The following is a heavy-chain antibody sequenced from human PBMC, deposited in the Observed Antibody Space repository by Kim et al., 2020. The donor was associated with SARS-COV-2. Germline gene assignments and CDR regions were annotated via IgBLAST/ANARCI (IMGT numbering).Heavy chain of an antibody. V-gene: IGHV1-3*01. D-gene: IGHD6-19*01. J-gene: IGHJ4*02. Sequence: ASVKVSCKASGYTFTSYAMHWVRQAPGQRLEWMGWINAGNGNTKYSQKFQGRVTITRDTSASTAYMELSSLRSEDTAVYYCAIDGYSSGWLDYWGQGTLVTVSS. CDR1: GYTFTSYA. CDR2: INAGNGNT. CDR3: AIDGYSSGWLDY.